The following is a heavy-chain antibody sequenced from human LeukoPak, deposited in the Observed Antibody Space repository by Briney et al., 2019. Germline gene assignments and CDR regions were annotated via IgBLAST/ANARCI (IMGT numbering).Heavy chain of an antibody. J-gene: IGHJ4*02. Sequence: ASVKVSCKASGYTFTGYYMHWVRQAPGQGLEWMGWINPNSGGTNYAQKFQGRVTMTRDTSISTAYMELSRLRSDDTAVYYCARDCSGGSCEFDYWGQGTLVTVSS. V-gene: IGHV1-2*02. CDR2: INPNSGGT. CDR1: GYTFTGYY. D-gene: IGHD2-15*01. CDR3: ARDCSGGSCEFDY.